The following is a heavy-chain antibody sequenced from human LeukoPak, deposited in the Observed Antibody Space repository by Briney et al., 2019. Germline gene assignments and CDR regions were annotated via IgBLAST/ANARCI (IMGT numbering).Heavy chain of an antibody. CDR2: IIGCSGDT. Sequence: GGSLRLSCVASGYLFSNFAMGWVRQAPGEGLEWVSLIIGCSGDTFYADSVKGRFTNSRDNSKNRLYLQMNSLRAEDTALYYCVKGAYDYIEMGYFDYWGQGTLVTVSS. D-gene: IGHD5-12*01. CDR1: GYLFSNFA. V-gene: IGHV3-23*01. CDR3: VKGAYDYIEMGYFDY. J-gene: IGHJ4*02.